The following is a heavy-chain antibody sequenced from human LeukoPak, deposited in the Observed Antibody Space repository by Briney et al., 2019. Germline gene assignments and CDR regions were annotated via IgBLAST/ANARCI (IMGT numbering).Heavy chain of an antibody. V-gene: IGHV1-24*01. CDR1: GYTLTELP. D-gene: IGHD3-10*01. J-gene: IGHJ3*02. CDR2: FDPEDGET. CDR3: ATSYYYGSGSYYQEAFDI. Sequence: ASVKVSCKVSGYTLTELPIHWVRQAPGKGLEWMGGFDPEDGETIYAQKFQGRVTMTEDTSTDTAYMELSSLRSEDTAVYYCATSYYYGSGSYYQEAFDIWGQGTMVTVSS.